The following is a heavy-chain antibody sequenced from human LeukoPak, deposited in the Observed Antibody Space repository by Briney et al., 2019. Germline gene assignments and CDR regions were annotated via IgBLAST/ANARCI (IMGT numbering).Heavy chain of an antibody. Sequence: PGGSLSLCWASSGFTFSSCSRSLGRLPPEKVLELGSSISSSSSYIYYADSVKGRFTISRDNAKNSLYLQMNSLRAEDTAVYYCARRIAVAGTETNFDYWGQGTLVTVSS. CDR3: ARRIAVAGTETNFDY. D-gene: IGHD6-19*01. V-gene: IGHV3-21*01. J-gene: IGHJ4*02. CDR2: ISSSSSYI. CDR1: GFTFSSCS.